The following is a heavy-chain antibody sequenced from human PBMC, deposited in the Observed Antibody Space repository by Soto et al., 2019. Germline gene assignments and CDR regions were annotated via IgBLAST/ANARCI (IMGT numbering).Heavy chain of an antibody. CDR1: GGTFSSYA. CDR2: IIPIFGTA. J-gene: IGHJ4*02. D-gene: IGHD5-12*01. CDR3: ARFIRGGYDSAPYFDF. V-gene: IGHV1-69*01. Sequence: QVQLVQSGAEVKKPGSSVKVSCKASGGTFSSYAISRVRQAPGQGLEWMGGIIPIFGTANYAHKFQGRVTITADESTSTAYMELSSLRSEDTAVYYCARFIRGGYDSAPYFDFWGQGTLVTVSS.